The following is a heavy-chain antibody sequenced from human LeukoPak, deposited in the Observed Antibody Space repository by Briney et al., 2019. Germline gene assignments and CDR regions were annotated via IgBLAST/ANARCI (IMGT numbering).Heavy chain of an antibody. CDR3: AHTSSTYSYYYGMDV. CDR1: GFSLSTSGVS. Sequence: ESGPTLVKPTQTLTLTCTFSGFSLSTSGVSVGWIRQSPGKALEWLALIYWNDEKPYSPYLKSRLTITKDTSKNQVVLTMTNMDPVDTATYYCAHTSSTYSYYYGMDVWGQGTPVTVSS. J-gene: IGHJ6*02. V-gene: IGHV2-5*01. CDR2: IYWNDEK. D-gene: IGHD5/OR15-5a*01.